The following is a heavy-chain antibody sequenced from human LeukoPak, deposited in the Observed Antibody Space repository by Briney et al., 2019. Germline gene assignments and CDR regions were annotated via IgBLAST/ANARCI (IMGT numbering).Heavy chain of an antibody. Sequence: PGGSLRLSCAASGFTFSRYSMNWVRQAPGNGLEWVSYISDSGNTIHYADSVKGRFTISRDNAKNSLFLQMNSLRVEDTSVFYCARDQGGYNYGRGYFDSWGRGTLVTVSS. V-gene: IGHV3-48*01. J-gene: IGHJ4*02. CDR3: ARDQGGYNYGRGYFDS. CDR1: GFTFSRYS. D-gene: IGHD5-24*01. CDR2: ISDSGNTI.